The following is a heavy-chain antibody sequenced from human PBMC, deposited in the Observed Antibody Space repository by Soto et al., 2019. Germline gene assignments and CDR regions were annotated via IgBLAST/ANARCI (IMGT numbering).Heavy chain of an antibody. Sequence: EVQLVESGGGLVQPGGSLRLSCAASGFTFSSYWMYWVRQAPGEGLVCVSRINSDGSSTNYADSVKGRFTISRDNAKNTLYLHMNRLRVEDTAVYCCARREPGSIDYWGQGTLVTVSS. CDR3: ARREPGSIDY. CDR1: GFTFSSYW. J-gene: IGHJ4*02. V-gene: IGHV3-74*01. CDR2: INSDGSST. D-gene: IGHD1-1*01.